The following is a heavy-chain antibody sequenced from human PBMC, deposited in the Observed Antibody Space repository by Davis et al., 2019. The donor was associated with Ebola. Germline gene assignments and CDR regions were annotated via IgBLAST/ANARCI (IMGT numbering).Heavy chain of an antibody. V-gene: IGHV3-11*01. J-gene: IGHJ6*02. CDR2: ISGGGRTI. D-gene: IGHD2/OR15-2a*01. CDR1: GFTFSEYY. Sequence: GESPKIPCAASGFTFSEYYMSWIRQAPAQGLEWVSYISGGGRTIYYADSVKGRFTMSRHNAKHSLYLQMNSLRAEDMAVYYGARAGGSTTLTAPAMDVWGQGTTVTVSS. CDR3: ARAGGSTTLTAPAMDV.